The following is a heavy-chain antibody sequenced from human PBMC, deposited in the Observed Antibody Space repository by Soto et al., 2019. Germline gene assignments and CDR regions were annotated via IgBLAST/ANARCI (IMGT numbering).Heavy chain of an antibody. CDR1: GFDFSTYW. CDR2: ISGGGGT. CDR3: IRASGVAGTGEYF. Sequence: EVQLVESGGGLVQPGGSLRLSCAGSGFDFSTYWMHWVRQAPGKGLVWVSRISGGGGTTYADSVEGRFTISRDNAKNILSLQMNSLTEEDTAMYYCIRASGVAGTGEYFWGQGTLVTVSS. D-gene: IGHD6-19*01. V-gene: IGHV3-74*02. J-gene: IGHJ4*02.